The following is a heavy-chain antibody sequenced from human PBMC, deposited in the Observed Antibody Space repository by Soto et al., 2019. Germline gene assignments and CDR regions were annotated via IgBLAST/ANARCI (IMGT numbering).Heavy chain of an antibody. Sequence: PGGSLRLSCAASGFSFNNFGIHWVRQAPCKGLEWVAIVWYDGNHRFYADSVKGRFGISRDSSHNTVYLQMNSLIVEDTALYYCARYLYDTFGGYSRGFDHWGQGAQVTVSS. CDR3: ARYLYDTFGGYSRGFDH. CDR2: VWYDGNHR. J-gene: IGHJ4*02. V-gene: IGHV3-33*01. D-gene: IGHD2-2*03. CDR1: GFSFNNFG.